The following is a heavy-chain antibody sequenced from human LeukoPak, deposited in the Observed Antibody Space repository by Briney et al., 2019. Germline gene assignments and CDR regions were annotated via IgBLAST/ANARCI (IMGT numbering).Heavy chain of an antibody. Sequence: PGRSLRLSCAASGFTFSSYGMHWVRQAPGKGLEWVAVIWYDGSNKYYADSVKGRFTISRDNSKNTLYLQMNSLRAEDTAVYYCARSICGGDCYYTIDYWGQGTLVTVSS. CDR2: IWYDGSNK. V-gene: IGHV3-33*01. CDR3: ARSICGGDCYYTIDY. J-gene: IGHJ4*02. CDR1: GFTFSSYG. D-gene: IGHD2-21*02.